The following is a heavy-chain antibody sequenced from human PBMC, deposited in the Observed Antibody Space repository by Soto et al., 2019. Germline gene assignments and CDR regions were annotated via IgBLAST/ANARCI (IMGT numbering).Heavy chain of an antibody. CDR3: AKNQGVELVPLATVDWFDP. D-gene: IGHD1-26*01. Sequence: GESLKISCAASGFIFENFGMSWVRQAPGKGLEWISSISGSGFRKYYADSVKGRFTISRDNSKSTVYLELNNLSAEDTAVYHCAKNQGVELVPLATVDWFDPWGQGSVVTVSS. CDR2: ISGSGFRK. V-gene: IGHV3-23*01. CDR1: GFIFENFG. J-gene: IGHJ5*02.